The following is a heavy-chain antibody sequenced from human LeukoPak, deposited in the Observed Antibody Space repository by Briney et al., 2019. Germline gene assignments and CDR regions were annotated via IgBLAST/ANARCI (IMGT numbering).Heavy chain of an antibody. CDR3: ARADVTYYYDSSGYYAGLYFDY. D-gene: IGHD3-22*01. V-gene: IGHV4-59*01. Sequence: TETLSLTCTVSGGSISSYYWSWIRQPPGKGLEWIGYIYYSGRTNYNPPLQSRVTISVDTSKNQFSLKLSSVTAADTAVYYCARADVTYYYDSSGYYAGLYFDYWGQGTLVTVSS. J-gene: IGHJ4*02. CDR2: IYYSGRT. CDR1: GGSISSYY.